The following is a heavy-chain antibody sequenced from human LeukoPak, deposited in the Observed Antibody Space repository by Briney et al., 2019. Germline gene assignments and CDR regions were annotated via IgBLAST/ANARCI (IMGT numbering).Heavy chain of an antibody. V-gene: IGHV4-34*01. Sequence: SETLSLTCAVYGGSFSGYYWSWIRQPPGKGLEWIGEINHSGSTNYNPSLKSRVTISVDTSKNQFSLKLSSVTAADTAVYYCARSASNGDTDYWGQGTLVTVSS. CDR3: ARSASNGDTDY. CDR2: INHSGST. J-gene: IGHJ4*02. CDR1: GGSFSGYY. D-gene: IGHD3-10*01.